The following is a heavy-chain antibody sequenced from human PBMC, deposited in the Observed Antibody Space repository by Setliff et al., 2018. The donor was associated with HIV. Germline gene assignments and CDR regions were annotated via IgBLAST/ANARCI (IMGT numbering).Heavy chain of an antibody. D-gene: IGHD3-16*01. CDR2: IKSIISGGTT. CDR1: GFTFSKYY. V-gene: IGHV3-15*01. CDR3: TTGGGGAN. Sequence: LRLSCAASGFTFSKYYMNWVRQTPGKRLEWVGRIKSIISGGTTDYAAPVKDRFTISRDDSKNMVYLQMNSLKTEDTAVYYCTTGGGGANWGQGTLVTVSS. J-gene: IGHJ4*02.